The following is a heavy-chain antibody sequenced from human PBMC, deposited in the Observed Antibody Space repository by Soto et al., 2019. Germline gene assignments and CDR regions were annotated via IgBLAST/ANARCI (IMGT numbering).Heavy chain of an antibody. V-gene: IGHV1-3*01. CDR3: ARATRRTGYSSGCDY. CDR2: INAGNGNT. Sequence: ASVKVSCKASGYTFTSYAMHWVRQAPGQRLEWMGWINAGNGNTKYSQRFQGRVTITRDTSASTAYMELSSLRSEDTAVYYCARATRRTGYSSGCDYWVQGTLVTVSS. D-gene: IGHD6-25*01. CDR1: GYTFTSYA. J-gene: IGHJ4*02.